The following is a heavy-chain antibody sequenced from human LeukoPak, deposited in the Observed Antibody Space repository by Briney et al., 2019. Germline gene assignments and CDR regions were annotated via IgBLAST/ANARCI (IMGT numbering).Heavy chain of an antibody. CDR3: ARDEVSGGWYNH. CDR1: GYTFTSYG. J-gene: IGHJ4*02. Sequence: ASVKVSCKASGYTFTSYGISWVRQAPGQGLEWMGWINCDSGNTNYAQKFQGRLTMTTDTSTSTAYMELRSLRSDDTAVYYCARDEVSGGWYNHWGQGTLVTVSS. V-gene: IGHV1-18*01. CDR2: INCDSGNT. D-gene: IGHD6-19*01.